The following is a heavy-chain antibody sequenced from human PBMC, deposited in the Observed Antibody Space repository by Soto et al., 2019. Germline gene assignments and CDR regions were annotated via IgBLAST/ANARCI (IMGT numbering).Heavy chain of an antibody. CDR2: ISGSGGST. D-gene: IGHD3-9*01. CDR1: GFTFSSYA. J-gene: IGHJ4*02. Sequence: PGGSLRLSCAASGFTFSSYAMSWVRQAPGKGLEWVSAISGSGGSTYYADSVKGRFTISRDNSKNTLYLQMNSLRAEDTAVYYCAKSLETLRYFDWLQLGFDYWGQGTLVTVSS. CDR3: AKSLETLRYFDWLQLGFDY. V-gene: IGHV3-23*01.